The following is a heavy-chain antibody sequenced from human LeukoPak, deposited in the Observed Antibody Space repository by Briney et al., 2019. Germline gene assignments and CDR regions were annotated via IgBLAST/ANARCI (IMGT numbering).Heavy chain of an antibody. Sequence: GGSLRLSCAASGFTFANYWMSWVRQAPGKGLEWVSVIYSGGSAYYADSVKGRFTISRDNSKNTLYLQMNSLRAEDTAVYYCAREGYYYDSSGYYYPDAFDIWGQGTMVTVSS. V-gene: IGHV3-66*01. CDR2: IYSGGSA. CDR1: GFTFANYW. CDR3: AREGYYYDSSGYYYPDAFDI. J-gene: IGHJ3*02. D-gene: IGHD3-22*01.